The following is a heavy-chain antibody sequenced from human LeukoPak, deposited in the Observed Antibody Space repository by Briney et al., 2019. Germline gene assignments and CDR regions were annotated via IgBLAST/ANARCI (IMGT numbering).Heavy chain of an antibody. D-gene: IGHD4-17*01. CDR1: GGSISSGDNY. Sequence: SETLSLTCTVSGGSISSGDNYWSWIRQPPGKGLEWIGYIYYSGSTYYNPSLKSRVTISVDTSKNQFSLKLSSVTAADTAVYYCARGDYGDYAGGYYFDYWGQGTLVTVSS. CDR3: ARGDYGDYAGGYYFDY. V-gene: IGHV4-30-4*01. J-gene: IGHJ4*02. CDR2: IYYSGST.